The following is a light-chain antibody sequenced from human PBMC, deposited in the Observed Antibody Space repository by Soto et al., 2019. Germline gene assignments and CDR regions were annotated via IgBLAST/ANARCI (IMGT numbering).Light chain of an antibody. J-gene: IGKJ2*01. CDR3: QQYASSPYT. CDR2: GAT. V-gene: IGKV3-20*01. Sequence: EIVLTQSPDTLSLSPGERATLSCRASQSASNSLAWYQQKPGQAPRLLLYGATSRATGIPDRFSGSGSGTDFTLTISRLETDDFAVYSCQQYASSPYTFGQGTKLQIK. CDR1: QSASNS.